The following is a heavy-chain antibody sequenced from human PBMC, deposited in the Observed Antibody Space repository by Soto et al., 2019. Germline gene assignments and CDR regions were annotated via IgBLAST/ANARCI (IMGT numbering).Heavy chain of an antibody. V-gene: IGHV6-1*01. CDR1: GDSVSSNNAA. J-gene: IGHJ4*02. CDR2: TFYRSKWYY. CDR3: VRDRSGWRIFEY. D-gene: IGHD6-19*01. Sequence: SQTLSLTCAISGDSVSSNNAAWNWIRQSPSRGLEWLGRTFYRSKWYYDYAPSVKSRININADTSKNQVSLHLKSTTPEDTAVYYCVRDRSGWRIFEYWGKGTMVNVSP.